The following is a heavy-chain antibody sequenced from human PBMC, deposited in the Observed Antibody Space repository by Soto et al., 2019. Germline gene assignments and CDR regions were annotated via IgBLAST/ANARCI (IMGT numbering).Heavy chain of an antibody. CDR1: GYNFTSYW. CDR2: IYPGDSDT. CDR3: ARPEDGALLKFDY. J-gene: IGHJ4*02. V-gene: IGHV5-51*01. D-gene: IGHD3-9*01. Sequence: GESLKISCKVSGYNFTSYWIGWVRQMPGKGLEWMGIIYPGDSDTRYSPSFQGQVTISADKSISTAYLQWSSLRASDTAMYYCARPEDGALLKFDYWGQGTLVTVSS.